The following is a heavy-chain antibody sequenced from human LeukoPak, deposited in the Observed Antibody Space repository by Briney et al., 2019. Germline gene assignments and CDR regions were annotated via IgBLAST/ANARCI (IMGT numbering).Heavy chain of an antibody. J-gene: IGHJ4*02. Sequence: ASVKVSCKASGYTFSNYAIHWVRQAPGQRLEWMGWISAGNGNTKYSQKFQGRVTITRDTSPSTDYMELSSLTSEDAAVYFCARDAASGWHFYFDYWGQGTLVTVSS. CDR3: ARDAASGWHFYFDY. CDR2: ISAGNGNT. CDR1: GYTFSNYA. V-gene: IGHV1-3*01. D-gene: IGHD6-19*01.